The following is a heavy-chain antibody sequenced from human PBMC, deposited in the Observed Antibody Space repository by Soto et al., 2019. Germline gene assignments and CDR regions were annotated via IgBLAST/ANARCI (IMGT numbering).Heavy chain of an antibody. D-gene: IGHD6-13*01. CDR1: GFTFSSYA. CDR3: AKDPLAAGYYYYGMDV. Sequence: GGSLRLSCAASGFTFSSYAMSWVRQAPGKGLEWVSAISGSGGSTYYADSVKGRFTISRDNSKNTLYLQMNSLRAEDTAVYYCAKDPLAAGYYYYGMDVWGQGTTVTVSS. V-gene: IGHV3-23*01. J-gene: IGHJ6*02. CDR2: ISGSGGST.